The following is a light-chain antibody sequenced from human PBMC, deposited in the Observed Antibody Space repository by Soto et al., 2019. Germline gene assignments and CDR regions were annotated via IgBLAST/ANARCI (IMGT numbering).Light chain of an antibody. V-gene: IGLV1-47*01. CDR1: TSNIGNPY. Sequence: QSVLTQPPSASWTPGQRVTISCSGSTSNIGNPYVSWYQQLPGTAPKLLIYKNNQRPSGVPDRFSGSLSGTSASLAISGLRSEDEADYYCAAWYDSLSVLFGGGPKLTVL. J-gene: IGLJ2*01. CDR3: AAWYDSLSVL. CDR2: KNN.